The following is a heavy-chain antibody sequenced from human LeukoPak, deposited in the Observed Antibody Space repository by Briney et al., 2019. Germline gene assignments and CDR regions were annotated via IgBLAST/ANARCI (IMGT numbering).Heavy chain of an antibody. CDR2: FFLKGST. CDR1: GYSITSAYY. CDR3: ARVARCTSCFDVDY. J-gene: IGHJ4*02. V-gene: IGHV4-38-2*02. D-gene: IGHD2-2*01. Sequence: SETLSLTCTVSGYSITSAYYWGWIRQPPGKGLEWIGSFFLKGSTYYNPSLKSRVTISVDTSKNQFSLTLSSVTAADTAVYYCARVARCTSCFDVDYRGQGTLVTVSS.